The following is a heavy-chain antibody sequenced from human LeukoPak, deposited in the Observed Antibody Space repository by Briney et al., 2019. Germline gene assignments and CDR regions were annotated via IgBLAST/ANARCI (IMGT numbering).Heavy chain of an antibody. CDR1: GFTFSSYS. D-gene: IGHD3-3*01. V-gene: IGHV3-21*01. J-gene: IGHJ4*02. CDR2: ISSSTSYI. Sequence: GGSLRLSCAASGFTFSSYSMNWIRQAPGKGLEWVSSISSSTSYIYYADSVKGRFTISKDNAKNSLYLQMNSLRAEDTAVYYCARDSYDFWSGYPARPENYFDYWGQGTLVTVSS. CDR3: ARDSYDFWSGYPARPENYFDY.